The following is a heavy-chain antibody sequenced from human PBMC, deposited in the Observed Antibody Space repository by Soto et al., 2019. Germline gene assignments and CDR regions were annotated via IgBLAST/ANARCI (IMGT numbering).Heavy chain of an antibody. CDR3: AKEGGYSGYDLDY. D-gene: IGHD5-12*01. Sequence: QVQLVQSGAEVKKPGSSVKVSCKASGGTFSRNSISWVRQAPGQGLEWMGRIIPMLGIVNYAQKFHGRVRXTXDXFTSTAYMNLSSGTPEDNAFYSCAKEGGYSGYDLDYWGQGTLVIVFS. J-gene: IGHJ4*02. CDR2: IIPMLGIV. V-gene: IGHV1-69*08. CDR1: GGTFSRNS.